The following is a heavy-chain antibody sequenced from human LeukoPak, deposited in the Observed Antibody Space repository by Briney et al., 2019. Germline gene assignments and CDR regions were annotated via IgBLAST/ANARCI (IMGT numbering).Heavy chain of an antibody. Sequence: PGGSLRLSCAASGFTFSSCAMTWVRQAPGKGLEWVASITGDGTRTYYTDSVKGRFTISRDNSKNTLYLQMNSLRADETAIYYCASRPRADMGPLDYWGQGTLVTAST. CDR2: ITGDGTRT. V-gene: IGHV3-23*01. J-gene: IGHJ4*02. CDR1: GFTFSSCA. D-gene: IGHD1-14*01. CDR3: ASRPRADMGPLDY.